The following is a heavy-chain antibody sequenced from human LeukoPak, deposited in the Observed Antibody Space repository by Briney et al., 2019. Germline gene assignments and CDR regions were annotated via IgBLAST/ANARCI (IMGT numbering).Heavy chain of an antibody. CDR1: GFTFSNYW. Sequence: GGSLRLSRAASGFTFSNYWMTWFRRTPGKGLEWVGNIKPDGSEKYYVDSVKGRFTISRDNSKNTLYLQMNSLRAEDTAVYYCAKSLGATRGYFDYWGQGTLVTVSS. CDR2: IKPDGSEK. D-gene: IGHD1-26*01. V-gene: IGHV3-7*01. CDR3: AKSLGATRGYFDY. J-gene: IGHJ4*02.